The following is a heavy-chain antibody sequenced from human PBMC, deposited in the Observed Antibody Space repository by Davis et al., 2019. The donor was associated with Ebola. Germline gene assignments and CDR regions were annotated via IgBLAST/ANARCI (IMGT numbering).Heavy chain of an antibody. D-gene: IGHD3-9*01. CDR3: ARGNRGGDILTGCFFDY. Sequence: AASVKVSCKASGYTFTSYYMYWVRQAPGQGLEWMGIVNPNGGSTTYAQKFQGRVTMTRDTSTSTVYMELSNLRSEDTAMYYCARGNRGGDILTGCFFDYWGQGTLVTVSS. V-gene: IGHV1-46*03. CDR2: VNPNGGST. CDR1: GYTFTSYY. J-gene: IGHJ4*02.